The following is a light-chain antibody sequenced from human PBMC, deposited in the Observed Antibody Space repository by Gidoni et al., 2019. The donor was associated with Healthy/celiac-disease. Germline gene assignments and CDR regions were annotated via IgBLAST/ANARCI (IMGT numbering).Light chain of an antibody. V-gene: IGKV3-20*01. Sequence: EIVLTQSPGTLSLSPGERATLSCRASQSVSSSDLAWYQQKPGQAPRLLIYGASSRATGIPDRFSGSGSGTDFTLTISRLEPEDFAVYYCQQYGSSPVFGQGTKVEIK. CDR3: QQYGSSPV. CDR2: GAS. J-gene: IGKJ1*01. CDR1: QSVSSSD.